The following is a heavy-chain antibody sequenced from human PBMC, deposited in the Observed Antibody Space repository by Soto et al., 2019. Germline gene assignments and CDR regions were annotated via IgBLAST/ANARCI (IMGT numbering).Heavy chain of an antibody. V-gene: IGHV1-2*04. CDR3: ARDHTTPITMVRGVGMDV. CDR1: AYTFTDYY. Sequence: ASVPVSCMASAYTFTDYYMHLVRQAPGQGLEGMGWINPNSGGTNYAQKFQGWVTMTRDTSISTAYMELSRVRSEDTAVYYCARDHTTPITMVRGVGMDVWGQGTTVTGSS. D-gene: IGHD3-10*01. CDR2: INPNSGGT. J-gene: IGHJ6*02.